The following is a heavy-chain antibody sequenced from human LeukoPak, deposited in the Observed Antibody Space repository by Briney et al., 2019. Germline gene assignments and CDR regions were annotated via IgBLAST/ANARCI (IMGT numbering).Heavy chain of an antibody. Sequence: GGSLRLSCAASGFTFSNAWMSWVRQAPGKGLEWVGRIKSKTDGGTTDYAAPVKGRFTISRDDSKNTLYLQMNSLQTEDTAVYYCTTDFYYDSAFDIWGQGTMVTVSS. D-gene: IGHD3-22*01. CDR1: GFTFSNAW. J-gene: IGHJ3*02. CDR2: IKSKTDGGTT. V-gene: IGHV3-15*01. CDR3: TTDFYYDSAFDI.